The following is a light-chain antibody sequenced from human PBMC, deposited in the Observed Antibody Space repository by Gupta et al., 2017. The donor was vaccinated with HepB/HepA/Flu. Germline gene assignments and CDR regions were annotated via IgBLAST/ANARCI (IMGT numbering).Light chain of an antibody. CDR2: DAS. Sequence: DIQMTQSPSSLSASVGDRVTITCRASQNIMTYLNWYQYKPGKAPEVLIYDASRLQSGVPSRFSGSGYGTDFTLTISHRQPEDFASYYCQQNDNNLLITFGHGTTVDIK. CDR1: QNIMTY. CDR3: QQNDNNLLIT. V-gene: IGKV1-39*01. J-gene: IGKJ3*01.